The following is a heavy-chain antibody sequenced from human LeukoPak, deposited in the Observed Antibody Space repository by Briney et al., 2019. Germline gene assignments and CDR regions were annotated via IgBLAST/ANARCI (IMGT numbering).Heavy chain of an antibody. Sequence: GGSLRLSCAASGFIFSRNGMSWVRQVPGKGLEWASAISGSGGVTYYADSVKGRFTISRDNSENTLYLQMNSLRAEDTAVYYCANLYANGRNDDFDVWGQGTMVTVSS. V-gene: IGHV3-23*01. D-gene: IGHD2-8*01. J-gene: IGHJ3*01. CDR2: ISGSGGVT. CDR1: GFIFSRNG. CDR3: ANLYANGRNDDFDV.